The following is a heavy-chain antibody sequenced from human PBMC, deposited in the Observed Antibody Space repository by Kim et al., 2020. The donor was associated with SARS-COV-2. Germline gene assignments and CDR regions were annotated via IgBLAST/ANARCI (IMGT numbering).Heavy chain of an antibody. CDR1: GGSISSYY. D-gene: IGHD3-10*01. Sequence: SETLSLTCTVSGGSISSYYWSWIRQPPGKGLEWIGYIFYSGSTNYNPSLKSRVTISVDTSKNQFSLKLTSVTAADTAVYSCARQGSGLWFGEVFDYWGQG. CDR3: ARQGSGLWFGEVFDY. V-gene: IGHV4-59*08. CDR2: IFYSGST. J-gene: IGHJ4*02.